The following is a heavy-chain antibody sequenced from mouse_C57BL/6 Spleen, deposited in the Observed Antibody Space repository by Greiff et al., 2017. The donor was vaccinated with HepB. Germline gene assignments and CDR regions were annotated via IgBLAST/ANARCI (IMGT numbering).Heavy chain of an antibody. J-gene: IGHJ4*01. V-gene: IGHV10-1*01. CDR3: VRLVDYAMDY. CDR1: GFSFNTYA. Sequence: DVHLVESGGGLVQPKGSLKLSCAASGFSFNTYAMNWVRQAPGKGLEWVARIRSKSNNYATYYADSVKDRFTISRDDSESMLYLQMNNLKTEDTAMYYCVRLVDYAMDYWGQGTSVTVSS. CDR2: IRSKSNNYAT.